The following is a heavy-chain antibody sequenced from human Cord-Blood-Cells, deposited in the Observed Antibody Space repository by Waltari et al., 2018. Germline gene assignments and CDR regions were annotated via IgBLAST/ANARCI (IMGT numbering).Heavy chain of an antibody. V-gene: IGHV4-34*01. D-gene: IGHD1-26*01. CDR1: GGSFSGYY. J-gene: IGHJ4*02. Sequence: QVQLQQWGAGLLKPSETLSLTCAVYGGSFSGYYWSWIRQPPGKGLEWIGEINHSGSTNYNPSLKSRVTISVDTSKNQFSLKLSSVTAADTAVYYCARRGIVGATFDYLGQGTLVTVSS. CDR2: INHSGST. CDR3: ARRGIVGATFDY.